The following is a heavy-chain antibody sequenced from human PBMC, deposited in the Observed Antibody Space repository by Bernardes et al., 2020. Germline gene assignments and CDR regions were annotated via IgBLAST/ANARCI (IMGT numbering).Heavy chain of an antibody. D-gene: IGHD1-26*01. Sequence: SLRLSCAASGFTFDDYAMHWVRHAPGKGLEWVSGISWNSGSIGYADSVKGRFTISRDNAKNSLYLQMNSLRAEDTALYYCAKGTRISGSYYEIFDYWGQGTLVTVSS. CDR2: ISWNSGSI. CDR1: GFTFDDYA. CDR3: AKGTRISGSYYEIFDY. J-gene: IGHJ4*02. V-gene: IGHV3-9*01.